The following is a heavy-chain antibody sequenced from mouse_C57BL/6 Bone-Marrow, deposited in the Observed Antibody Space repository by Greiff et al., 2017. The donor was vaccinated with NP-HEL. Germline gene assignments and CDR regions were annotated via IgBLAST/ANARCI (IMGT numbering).Heavy chain of an antibody. Sequence: QVQLQQPGAELVKPGASVKLSCKASGYTFTSYWMQWVKQRPGQGLEWIGEIDPSDSYTNYNQKFKGKATLTVDTSSSTAYMQLSSLTSEDSAVYYCARERGGDGFDYWGQGTTLTVSS. V-gene: IGHV1-50*01. CDR2: IDPSDSYT. CDR3: ARERGGDGFDY. J-gene: IGHJ2*01. D-gene: IGHD3-3*01. CDR1: GYTFTSYW.